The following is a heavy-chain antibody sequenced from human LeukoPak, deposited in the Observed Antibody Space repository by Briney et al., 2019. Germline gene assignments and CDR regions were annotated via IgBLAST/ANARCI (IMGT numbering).Heavy chain of an antibody. CDR2: IYTSGST. Sequence: SETLSLTCTVSGGSITSTNYYWGWLRQPPGKELQWIGRIYTSGSTNYNPSLKSRVTISVDTSKNQFSLKLSSVTAADTAVYYCARQYIDILTGYHRAELYWYFDLWGRGTLVTVSS. D-gene: IGHD3-9*01. J-gene: IGHJ2*01. CDR1: GGSITSTNYY. CDR3: ARQYIDILTGYHRAELYWYFDL. V-gene: IGHV4-39*01.